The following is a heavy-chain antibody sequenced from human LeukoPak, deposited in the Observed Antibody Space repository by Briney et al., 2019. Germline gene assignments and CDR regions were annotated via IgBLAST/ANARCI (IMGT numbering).Heavy chain of an antibody. CDR3: ARVGSGGYSGAFDY. D-gene: IGHD1-26*01. CDR1: GYTFTGYY. V-gene: IGHV1-2*02. Sequence: GASVKVSRKASGYTFTGYYMHWVRQAPGQGLEWMGWINPNSGGTNYAQKFQGRVSMTRDTSINTAYMELSRLTSDDTAVYYCARVGSGGYSGAFDYWGQGTLVTVSS. CDR2: INPNSGGT. J-gene: IGHJ4*02.